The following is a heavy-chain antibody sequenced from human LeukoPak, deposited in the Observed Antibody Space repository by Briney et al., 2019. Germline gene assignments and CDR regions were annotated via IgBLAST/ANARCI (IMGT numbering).Heavy chain of an antibody. J-gene: IGHJ4*02. CDR1: GGSISSYY. CDR2: IYYSGGT. Sequence: SETLSLTCTVSGGSISSYYWSWIRQPPGKGLEWIGYIYYSGGTNYNPSLKSRVTISVDTSKNQFSLKLSSVTTADTAVYYCAMSGYSYGAFDYWGQGTLVTVSS. D-gene: IGHD5-18*01. V-gene: IGHV4-59*01. CDR3: AMSGYSYGAFDY.